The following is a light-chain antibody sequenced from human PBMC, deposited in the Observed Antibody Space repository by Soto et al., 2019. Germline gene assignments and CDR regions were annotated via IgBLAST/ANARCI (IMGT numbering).Light chain of an antibody. CDR1: QSISTY. V-gene: IGKV1-39*01. CDR3: QQSYGTPWT. CDR2: GAS. J-gene: IGKJ1*01. Sequence: DIQMTQSPSSLSASVGDRVTITCRASQSISTYLNWYQQKPGQAPTLLIYGASSFQSGVPARFTGSGSGTAFTLTISSLQPADFAAYHCQQSYGTPWTFGRGTKVEIK.